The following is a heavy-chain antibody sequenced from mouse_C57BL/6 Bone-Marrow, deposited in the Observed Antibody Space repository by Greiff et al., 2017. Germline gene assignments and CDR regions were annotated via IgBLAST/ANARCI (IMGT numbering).Heavy chain of an antibody. CDR1: GSTFTSYW. J-gene: IGHJ4*01. Sequence: VQLQQPGAELVKPGASVKLSCKASGSTFTSYWMHWVKQRPGRGLEWIGRIDPNSGGTKYNEKFKSKSTLTVDKPSSTAYMQLSSLTSDDSAVYYCASCNWDNAMDYWGQGTSVTVSS. CDR3: ASCNWDNAMDY. D-gene: IGHD4-1*01. V-gene: IGHV1-72*01. CDR2: IDPNSGGT.